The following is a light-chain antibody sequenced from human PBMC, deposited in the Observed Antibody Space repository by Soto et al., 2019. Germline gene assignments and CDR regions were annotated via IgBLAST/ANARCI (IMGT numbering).Light chain of an antibody. CDR2: DVS. J-gene: IGLJ1*01. CDR1: SNDVGHSSF. CDR3: NAQADNGKHV. Sequence: QSALTQPPSASGTPGQSVTISCTGNSNDVGHSSFISWYQQHPVKGPKLIIYDVSKRPSGFPDRFSGSKSGNTASLSVSGLQDDDEADYFCNAQADNGKHVFGTGPKVTVL. V-gene: IGLV2-8*01.